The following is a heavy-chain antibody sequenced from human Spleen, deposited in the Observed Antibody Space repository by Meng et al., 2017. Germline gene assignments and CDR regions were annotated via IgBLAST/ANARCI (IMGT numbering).Heavy chain of an antibody. V-gene: IGHV3-23*01. Sequence: EVQLLESGGGLVQPGGSLRLSCAASGFTFSSYAMSWVRQAPGKGLEWVSGISGSGGSINYADSVKGRFTISRDNSKNTLYLQMNSLRAEDTAVYYCAKVSGSYYGWFDPWGQGTLVTVSS. CDR1: GFTFSSYA. CDR2: ISGSGGSI. J-gene: IGHJ5*01. D-gene: IGHD1-26*01. CDR3: AKVSGSYYGWFDP.